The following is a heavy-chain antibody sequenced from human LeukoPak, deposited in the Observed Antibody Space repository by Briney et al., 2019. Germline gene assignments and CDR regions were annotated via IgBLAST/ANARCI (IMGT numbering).Heavy chain of an antibody. J-gene: IGHJ6*03. Sequence: NPSETLSLTCAVYGGSFSGYYWSWLRQPPGKGLEWIGEINHSGSTNYNPSLKSRVTISVDTSKNQFSLKLSSVTAADTAVYYCARGSPAGSGRYYYYYYMDVWGKGTTVTVSS. CDR3: ARGSPAGSGRYYYYYYMDV. D-gene: IGHD3-10*01. V-gene: IGHV4-34*01. CDR2: INHSGST. CDR1: GGSFSGYY.